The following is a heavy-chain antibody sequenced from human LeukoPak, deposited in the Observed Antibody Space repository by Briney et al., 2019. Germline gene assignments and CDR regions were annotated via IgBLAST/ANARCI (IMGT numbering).Heavy chain of an antibody. V-gene: IGHV1-69*04. Sequence: GASVKVSCKASGGTFSSYAISWVRQAPGQGLEWMGRIIPILGIANYAQKFQGRVTITADKSTSTAYMELSSLRSEDTAVYYCAREDSSSGYYLSPFDYWGQGTLVTVSS. J-gene: IGHJ4*02. CDR2: IIPILGIA. D-gene: IGHD3-22*01. CDR3: AREDSSSGYYLSPFDY. CDR1: GGTFSSYA.